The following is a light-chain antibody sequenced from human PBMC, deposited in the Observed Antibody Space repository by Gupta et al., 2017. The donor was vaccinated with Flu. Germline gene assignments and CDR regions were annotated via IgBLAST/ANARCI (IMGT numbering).Light chain of an antibody. CDR3: LVWDSGTAV. V-gene: IGLV3-1*01. Sequence: SDELAQPPSVSVSPGQTATITCSGDILGKKYTSWYQQKPGQSPILVIYKDNIRPPGIPERFSGSTSTNTATLTVLGTQPLDEAYYFCLVWDSGTAVFGGGTTVTVV. CDR1: ILGKKY. CDR2: KDN. J-gene: IGLJ1*01.